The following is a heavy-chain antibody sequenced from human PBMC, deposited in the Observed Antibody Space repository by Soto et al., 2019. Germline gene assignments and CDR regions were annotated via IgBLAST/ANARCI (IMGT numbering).Heavy chain of an antibody. CDR3: AKDSSRGGFDY. D-gene: IGHD6-13*01. V-gene: IGHV3-30*18. Sequence: GGSLRLSXAASGFTFSSYGMHWVRQAPGKGLEWVAVISYDGSNKYYADSVKGRFTISRDNSKNTLYLQMNSLRAEDTAVYYCAKDSSRGGFDYWGQGTLVTVSS. CDR1: GFTFSSYG. CDR2: ISYDGSNK. J-gene: IGHJ4*02.